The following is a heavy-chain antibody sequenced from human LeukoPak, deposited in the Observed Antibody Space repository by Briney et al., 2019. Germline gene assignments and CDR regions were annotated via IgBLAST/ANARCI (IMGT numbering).Heavy chain of an antibody. CDR3: AKRVPYSSSSVYFDY. D-gene: IGHD6-6*01. CDR1: GFTFSDYG. V-gene: IGHV3-23*01. Sequence: PGGSLTLSCAVSGFTFSDYGMSWVRQAPGKGLEWVSSVSDSGGNKYYADSVKGRFTISRDNSKNTLYLQMNSLRPEDTAVYYCAKRVPYSSSSVYFDYWGQGTLVTVSS. CDR2: VSDSGGNK. J-gene: IGHJ4*02.